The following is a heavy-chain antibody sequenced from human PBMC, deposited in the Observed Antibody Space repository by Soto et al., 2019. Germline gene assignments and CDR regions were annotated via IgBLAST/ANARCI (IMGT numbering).Heavy chain of an antibody. CDR3: AKLLYCSSTSCCKDECFDY. J-gene: IGHJ4*02. D-gene: IGHD2-2*01. V-gene: IGHV3-30*18. CDR1: GFTFSSYG. CDR2: ISYDGSNK. Sequence: GGSLRLSCAASGFTFSSYGMHWVRQAPGKGLEWVVVISYDGSNKYYADSVKGRFTISRDNSKNTLYLQMNSLRAEDTAVYYCAKLLYCSSTSCCKDECFDYWGQGTLVTVSS.